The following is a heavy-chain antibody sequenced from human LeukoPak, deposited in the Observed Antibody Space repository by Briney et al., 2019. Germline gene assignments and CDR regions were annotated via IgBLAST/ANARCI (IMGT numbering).Heavy chain of an antibody. CDR2: ISYDGSNK. V-gene: IGHV3-30*03. CDR1: GFTFSSYG. Sequence: GRSLRLSCAASGFTFSSYGMHWVRQAPGKGLEWLAVISYDGSNKYYADSVKGRFTISRDNSKNTLYLQMNSLRAEDTAVYYCARGWAVAGPFDYWGQGTLVTVS. CDR3: ARGWAVAGPFDY. D-gene: IGHD6-19*01. J-gene: IGHJ4*02.